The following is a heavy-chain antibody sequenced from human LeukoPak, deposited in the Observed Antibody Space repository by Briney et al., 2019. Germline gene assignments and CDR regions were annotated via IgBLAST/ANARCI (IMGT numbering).Heavy chain of an antibody. CDR2: INHSGST. V-gene: IGHV4-34*01. CDR1: GGSFSGYY. J-gene: IGHJ3*02. D-gene: IGHD3-10*01. Sequence: PETLSLTCAVYGGSFSGYYWSWIRQPPGKGLEWIGEINHSGSTNYNPSLKSRVTISVDTSKNQFSLKLSSVPAADTAVYYCARRGVAWKETYYYGSGSYYNIWGQGTMVTVSS. CDR3: ARRGVAWKETYYYGSGSYYNI.